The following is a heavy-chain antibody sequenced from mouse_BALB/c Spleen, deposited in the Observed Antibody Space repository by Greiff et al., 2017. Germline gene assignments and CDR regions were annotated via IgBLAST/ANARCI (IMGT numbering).Heavy chain of an antibody. CDR3: GNYHYAMDY. CDR2: INPSSGYT. Sequence: QVQLQQSAAELARPGASVKMSCKASGYTFTSYTMHWVKQRPGQGLEWIGYINPSSGYTEYNQKFKDKTTLTADKSSSTAYMQLSSLTSEDSAVYYCGNYHYAMDYWGQGTSVTVSS. V-gene: IGHV1-4*02. D-gene: IGHD2-1*01. J-gene: IGHJ4*01. CDR1: GYTFTSYT.